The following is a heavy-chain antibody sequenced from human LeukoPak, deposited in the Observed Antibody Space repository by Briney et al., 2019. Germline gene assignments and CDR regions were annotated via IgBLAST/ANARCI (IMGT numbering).Heavy chain of an antibody. D-gene: IGHD1-26*01. CDR2: IDKHGNGK. Sequence: GGFLRLSCVASGFTFSISWVTWVRQAPGKGLEWVANIDKHGNGKYYVDSVKGRFAISRDYAINSVFLQMNSLRAEDTSVYYCARDAGWGYYDLWGQGTPVTVSS. CDR1: GFTFSISW. V-gene: IGHV3-7*01. J-gene: IGHJ4*02. CDR3: ARDAGWGYYDL.